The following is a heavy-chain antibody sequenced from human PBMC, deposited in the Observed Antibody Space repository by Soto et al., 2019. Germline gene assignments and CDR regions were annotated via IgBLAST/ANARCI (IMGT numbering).Heavy chain of an antibody. CDR2: IYYSGTT. CDR1: GGSISSGGYY. D-gene: IGHD6-13*01. J-gene: IGHJ4*02. CDR3: ARNFDIAATGTAFDS. V-gene: IGHV4-31*03. Sequence: SETLSLTCTVSGGSISSGGYYWSWIRQHPGKGLEWIGYIYYSGTTYYNPSLKSRVRMSVDTDRNSFSLRLDSVTAADTAVYYCARNFDIAATGTAFDSWGRGVLVTVSS.